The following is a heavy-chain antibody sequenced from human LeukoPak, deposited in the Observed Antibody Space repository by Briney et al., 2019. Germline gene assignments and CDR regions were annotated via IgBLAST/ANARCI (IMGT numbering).Heavy chain of an antibody. V-gene: IGHV4-4*02. J-gene: IGHJ4*02. CDR1: GGSITTTNW. D-gene: IGHD1-26*01. CDR2: VHLGGAT. Sequence: SETLSLTCAVSGGSITTTNWWSWVRRPPGRGLEWIGEVHLGGATNYNPSLESRVSMSIDKSKNHLSLEVTSVTAADTAIYYCTRESGAFSPFGFWGQGTLLTVSS. CDR3: TRESGAFSPFGF.